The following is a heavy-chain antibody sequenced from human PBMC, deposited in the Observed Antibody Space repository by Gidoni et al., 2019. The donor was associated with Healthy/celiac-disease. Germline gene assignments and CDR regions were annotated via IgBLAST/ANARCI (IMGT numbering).Heavy chain of an antibody. D-gene: IGHD3-22*01. CDR1: GFTFNNAW. CDR3: TTDTTMIVVGTNFDY. V-gene: IGHV3-15*01. CDR2: IKSKTDGGTT. J-gene: IGHJ4*02. Sequence: EVQLLESGGGLVKPGGSLRLSCAASGFTFNNAWMSWVRQAPGKGLEWVGRIKSKTDGGTTDYAAPVKGRFTISRDDSKNTLYLQMNSLKTEDTAVYYCTTDTTMIVVGTNFDYWGQGTLVTVSS.